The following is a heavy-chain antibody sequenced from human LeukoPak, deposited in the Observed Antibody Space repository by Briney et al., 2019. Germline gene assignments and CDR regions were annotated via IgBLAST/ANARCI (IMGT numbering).Heavy chain of an antibody. CDR1: GGSVSGYY. J-gene: IGHJ4*02. Sequence: SETLSLTCTASGGSVSGYYWSWIRQPPGKGLEWIGYIHYSGGTNYNPSLKSRVTISVDTSKNQFSLNLSSVTAADTAVYYCARYDYVWGSYRYFDFWGQGTLVTVSS. D-gene: IGHD3-16*02. V-gene: IGHV4-59*02. CDR3: ARYDYVWGSYRYFDF. CDR2: IHYSGGT.